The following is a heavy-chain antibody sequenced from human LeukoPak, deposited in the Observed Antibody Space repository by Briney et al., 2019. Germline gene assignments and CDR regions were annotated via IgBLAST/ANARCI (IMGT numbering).Heavy chain of an antibody. CDR3: ARSEGGYASY. CDR1: GFTFSSYS. V-gene: IGHV3-21*01. D-gene: IGHD5-12*01. CDR2: ISSSSSYM. Sequence: GGSLRLSCAASGFTFSSYSMNWVRQAPGKGLEWVSSISSSSSYMYYADSVKGRFTISRDNAKNSLYLQMNSLRAEDTAVYYCARSEGGYASYWGQGTLVTVSS. J-gene: IGHJ4*02.